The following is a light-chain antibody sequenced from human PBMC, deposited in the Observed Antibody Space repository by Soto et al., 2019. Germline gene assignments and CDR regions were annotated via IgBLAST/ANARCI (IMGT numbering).Light chain of an antibody. CDR1: SSDVGGYNY. CDR2: EVS. J-gene: IGLJ2*01. CDR3: SSYTSSSTPVV. Sequence: QSALTRPASVSGSPGQSITISCTGTSSDVGGYNYVSWYQQHPGKAPKLMIYEVSNRPSGVSNRFSGSKSGNTASLTISGLQAEDEADYYCSSYTSSSTPVVFGEGTKVTVL. V-gene: IGLV2-14*01.